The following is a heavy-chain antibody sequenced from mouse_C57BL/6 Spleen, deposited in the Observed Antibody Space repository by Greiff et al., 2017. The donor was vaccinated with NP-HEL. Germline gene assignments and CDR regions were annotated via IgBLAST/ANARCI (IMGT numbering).Heavy chain of an antibody. D-gene: IGHD2-5*01. CDR1: GYTFTSYW. Sequence: QVQLQQPGTELVKPGASVKLSCKASGYTFTSYWMHWVKQRPGQGLEWIGNINPSNGGTNYNEKFKSKATLTVDKSSSTAYTQLSSLTSEDSAVYYCARYSNYGSYFDYWGQGTTLTVSS. V-gene: IGHV1-53*01. CDR3: ARYSNYGSYFDY. CDR2: INPSNGGT. J-gene: IGHJ2*01.